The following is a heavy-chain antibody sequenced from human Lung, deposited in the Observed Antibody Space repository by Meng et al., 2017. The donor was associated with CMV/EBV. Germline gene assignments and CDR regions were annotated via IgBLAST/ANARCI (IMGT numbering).Heavy chain of an antibody. V-gene: IGHV3-23*01. CDR3: AKDKYGGYCSSTSCYVIFGY. CDR1: GFTFSSYA. J-gene: IGHJ4*02. CDR2: ISGSGGST. D-gene: IGHD2-2*01. Sequence: GESLKISCAASGFTFSSYAMSWVRQAPGKGLEWVSAISGSGGSTYYADSVKGRFTISRDNSKNTLYLQMNSLRAEDTAVYYCAKDKYGGYCSSTSCYVIFGYWGPGKLV.